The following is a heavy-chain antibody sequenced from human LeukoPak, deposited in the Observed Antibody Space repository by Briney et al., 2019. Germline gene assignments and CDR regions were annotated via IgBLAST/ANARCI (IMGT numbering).Heavy chain of an antibody. D-gene: IGHD1-14*01. J-gene: IGHJ4*02. CDR1: GGSISSYY. CDR3: ARDITGSFDY. Sequence: SETLSLTCTVSGGSISSYYWSWIRQPPGKGLGWIGYIFYSGSTNYNPSLKSRVTISVDTSKNQFSLKLSSVTAADTAVYYCARDITGSFDYWGQGNLVTVSS. CDR2: IFYSGST. V-gene: IGHV4-59*01.